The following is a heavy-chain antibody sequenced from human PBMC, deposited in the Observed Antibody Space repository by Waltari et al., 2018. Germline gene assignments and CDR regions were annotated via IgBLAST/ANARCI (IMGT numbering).Heavy chain of an antibody. Sequence: EVQLLESGGGSVQPGGSLRLSCAASGLTFIPYAMTWVRKAPGKGLEWVSLLYSDGTTYYADSVKGRFSVSRDNSKNTLYLQMNSLRVEDTAIYYCANRGLDYGDQGKDYWGQGTLVTVSS. V-gene: IGHV3-23*03. CDR1: GLTFIPYA. D-gene: IGHD4-17*01. J-gene: IGHJ4*02. CDR2: LLYSDGTT. CDR3: ANRGLDYGDQGKDY.